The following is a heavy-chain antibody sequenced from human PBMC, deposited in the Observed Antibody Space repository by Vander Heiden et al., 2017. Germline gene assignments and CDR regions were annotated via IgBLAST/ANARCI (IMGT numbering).Heavy chain of an antibody. CDR1: GFTFDDYP. Sequence: EVQLVQSGGALVQPGRSLRLSSAPAGFTFDDYPMHWVRQAPGKGLEWVSGISWSSGSIGYADSVKGRFTISRDNAKNSLYLQMNSLRAEDTALYDCAKDWYSSSWYPDYWGQGTLVTVSS. J-gene: IGHJ4*02. CDR3: AKDWYSSSWYPDY. V-gene: IGHV3-9*01. CDR2: ISWSSGSI. D-gene: IGHD6-13*01.